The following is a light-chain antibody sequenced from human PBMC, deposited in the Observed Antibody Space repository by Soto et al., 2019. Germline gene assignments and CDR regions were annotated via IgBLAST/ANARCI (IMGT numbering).Light chain of an antibody. CDR2: DAS. Sequence: EIVLTQSPATLSLSPGERATLSCRASQSVGTYLAWYQQKPGQAPRLLIYDASNRATGIPARFSGSGSGTDFTHTISGLEPEDFAVYYCQQRTNWPPLTFGGGTKVEIK. CDR1: QSVGTY. CDR3: QQRTNWPPLT. V-gene: IGKV3-11*01. J-gene: IGKJ4*01.